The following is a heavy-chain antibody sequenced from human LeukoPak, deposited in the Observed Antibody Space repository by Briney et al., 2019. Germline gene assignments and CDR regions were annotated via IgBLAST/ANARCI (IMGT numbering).Heavy chain of an antibody. J-gene: IGHJ5*02. CDR2: ISDSGGSI. CDR3: AKKIGTGPGHNWFDP. D-gene: IGHD2-8*02. V-gene: IGHV3-23*01. CDR1: GFTFSDYY. Sequence: PGGSLRLSCAASGFTFSDYYMSWIRQAPGKGLEWVSVISDSGGSIYYADSVKGRFTVSRDNSRNTLYLQMNSLRAEDTALYYCAKKIGTGPGHNWFDPWGQGTLVTVSS.